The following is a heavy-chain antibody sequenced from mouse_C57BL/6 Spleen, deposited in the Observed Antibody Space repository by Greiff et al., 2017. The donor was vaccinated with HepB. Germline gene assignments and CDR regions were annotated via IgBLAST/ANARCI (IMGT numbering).Heavy chain of an antibody. CDR3: ASILLYYYGSRFFDY. CDR1: GYTFTDYN. D-gene: IGHD1-1*01. V-gene: IGHV1-22*01. CDR2: INPNNGGT. J-gene: IGHJ2*01. Sequence: VQLQQSGPELVKPGASVKMSCKASGYTFTDYNMHWVKQSHGKSLEWIGYINPNNGGTSYNQKFKGKATLTVNKSSSTAYMELRSLTSEDSAVYYCASILLYYYGSRFFDYWGQGTTLTVSS.